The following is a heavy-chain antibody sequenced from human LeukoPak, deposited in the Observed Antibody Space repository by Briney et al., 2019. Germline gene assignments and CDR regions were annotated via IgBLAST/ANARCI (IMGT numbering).Heavy chain of an antibody. Sequence: PSGTLSLTCAVYGGSFSGYYWSWIRQPPGKGLEWIGEINHSGSTNYNPSLKSRVTISVDTSKNQFSLKLSSVTAADTAVYYCARGRIAAAGPTFDYWGQGTLVTVSS. CDR1: GGSFSGYY. D-gene: IGHD6-13*01. V-gene: IGHV4-34*01. J-gene: IGHJ4*02. CDR2: INHSGST. CDR3: ARGRIAAAGPTFDY.